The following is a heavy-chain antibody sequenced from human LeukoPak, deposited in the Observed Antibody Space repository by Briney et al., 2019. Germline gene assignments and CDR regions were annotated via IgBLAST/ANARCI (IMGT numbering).Heavy chain of an antibody. J-gene: IGHJ6*03. V-gene: IGHV4-4*07. Sequence: PSETLSLSCTVSGGSISSYYWSWIRQPAGKGLEWIGRIYTSGSTNYNPSLKSRVTISVDTSKNQFSLKLSSVTAADTAVYYCARDLRYYDFWSGSPPYYYMDVWGKGTTVTVSS. D-gene: IGHD3-3*01. CDR3: ARDLRYYDFWSGSPPYYYMDV. CDR2: IYTSGST. CDR1: GGSISSYY.